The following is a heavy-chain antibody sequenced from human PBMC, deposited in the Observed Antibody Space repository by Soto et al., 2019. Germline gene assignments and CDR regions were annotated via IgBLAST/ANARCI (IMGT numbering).Heavy chain of an antibody. CDR2: IYFSGST. D-gene: IGHD1-20*01. V-gene: IGHV4-39*01. J-gene: IGHJ4*02. CDR3: ATSQKGYNWNYFDH. CDR1: GGSISSSSYY. Sequence: PSETLSLTCTFSGGSISSSSYYWAWIRQPPGQGLEWIGTIYFSGSTYYKPSLKSRVTISEDTSKNQFSLKLSSVTAADTAVYYCATSQKGYNWNYFDHWGQGALVTVSS.